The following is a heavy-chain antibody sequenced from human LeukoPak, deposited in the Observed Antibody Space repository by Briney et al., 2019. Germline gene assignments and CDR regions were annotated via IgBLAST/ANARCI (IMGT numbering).Heavy chain of an antibody. CDR1: GFTFSNYI. CDR3: ARVQREYYYDSSGIMGN. J-gene: IGHJ4*02. CDR2: ILENGSNQ. V-gene: IGHV3-30*04. D-gene: IGHD3-22*01. Sequence: TGGSLRLSCAASGFTFSNYIMHWVRQAPGKGLDWVAVILENGSNQYYADSAKGRFTISRDNAKNSLYLQMNNLRAEDTAVHYCARVQREYYYDSSGIMGNWGQGTLVTVSS.